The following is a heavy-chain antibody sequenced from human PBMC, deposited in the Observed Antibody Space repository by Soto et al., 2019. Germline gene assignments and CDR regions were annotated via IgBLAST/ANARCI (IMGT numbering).Heavy chain of an antibody. D-gene: IGHD6-13*01. CDR2: IYWNDDK. CDR3: AHIIPYSSSWYETDYYGMDV. Sequence: QITLKESGPTLVKPTQTLTLTCTFSGFSLSTSGVGVGWIRQPPGKALEWLALIYWNDDKRYSPSLTSRLTITKDTTKNQVVLTMTNMDPVDTATYYCAHIIPYSSSWYETDYYGMDVWGQGTTVTVSS. CDR1: GFSLSTSGVG. J-gene: IGHJ6*02. V-gene: IGHV2-5*01.